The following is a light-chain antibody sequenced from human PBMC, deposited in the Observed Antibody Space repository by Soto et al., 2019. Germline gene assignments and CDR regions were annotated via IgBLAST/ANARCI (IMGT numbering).Light chain of an antibody. CDR3: QQLNSYPPFT. CDR2: AAS. Sequence: IQLTQSPSSLSASVGDRVTITCRASQGISSYLAWYQQKPGKAPKLLIYAASTLQSGVPSRFSGSGSGTDFTLTTSSLQPEDFATNYCQQLNSYPPFTFGPGTKVDIK. J-gene: IGKJ3*01. CDR1: QGISSY. V-gene: IGKV1-9*01.